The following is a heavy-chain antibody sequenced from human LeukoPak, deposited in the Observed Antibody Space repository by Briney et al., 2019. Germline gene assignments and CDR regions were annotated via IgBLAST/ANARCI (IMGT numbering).Heavy chain of an antibody. CDR1: GGTFSSYA. CDR3: ARAAGYSSSWHIDFDY. V-gene: IGHV1-69*01. Sequence: SVKVSCKASGGTFSSYAISWVRQAPGQGLEWMGGIIPIFGTANYAQKFQGRVTITADESTSTAYMELSSLRSEDTAVYYCARAAGYSSSWHIDFDYWGQGTLVTVSS. J-gene: IGHJ4*02. D-gene: IGHD6-13*01. CDR2: IIPIFGTA.